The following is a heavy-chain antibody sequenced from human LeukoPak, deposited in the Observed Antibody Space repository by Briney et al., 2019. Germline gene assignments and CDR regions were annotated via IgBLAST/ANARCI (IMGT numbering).Heavy chain of an antibody. CDR1: GFTFSSYA. Sequence: GGSLRLSCAASGFTFSSYAMSWVRQAPGKGLEWVSAISGSGGSTYYADSVKGRFTISRENSKNTLYLQMNSLRAEDTAVYYCAKGKRSSSWYAGSFDYWGQGTLVTVSS. V-gene: IGHV3-23*01. J-gene: IGHJ4*02. CDR3: AKGKRSSSWYAGSFDY. CDR2: ISGSGGST. D-gene: IGHD6-13*01.